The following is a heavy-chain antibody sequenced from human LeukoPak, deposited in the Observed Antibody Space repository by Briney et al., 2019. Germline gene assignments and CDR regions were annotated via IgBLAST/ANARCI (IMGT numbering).Heavy chain of an antibody. CDR3: ARESGGNTPYYFDY. J-gene: IGHJ4*02. Sequence: GGSLRLSCAASGFTFSSYALHWVRQAPGKGLEWVAVISYEDGINKYYADSVKGRFTISRDNSKNTLYLQMNSLRTEDTAVYYCARESGGNTPYYFDYWGQGTLVTVSP. CDR2: ISYEDGINK. V-gene: IGHV3-30*04. D-gene: IGHD2-2*02. CDR1: GFTFSSYA.